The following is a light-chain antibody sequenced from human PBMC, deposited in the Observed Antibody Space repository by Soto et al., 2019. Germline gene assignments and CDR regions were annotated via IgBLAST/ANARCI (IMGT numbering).Light chain of an antibody. CDR1: SSNIGDND. Sequence: QSVLTQPPSVSAAPGQRVSISCSGNSSNIGDNDVAWFRHPPGTAPELLIYDNTKRPSGIPDRFSGSKSGTSGTRGISGLQTGDEADYYCGTWDSSLSAVVFGGGTKLTVL. CDR2: DNT. V-gene: IGLV1-51*01. CDR3: GTWDSSLSAVV. J-gene: IGLJ3*02.